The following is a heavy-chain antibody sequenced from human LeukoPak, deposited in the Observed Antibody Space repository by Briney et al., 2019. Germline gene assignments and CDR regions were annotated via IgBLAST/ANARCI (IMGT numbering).Heavy chain of an antibody. CDR2: ISGSGGST. D-gene: IGHD3-10*01. Sequence: GGSLRLSCAASGFTFSSYAMSWVRQAPGKGLEWVSAISGSGGSTYYADSVKGRFTISRDNSKNTLYLQMNSLRAEDTAVYYCARVVRGVLAFDYWGQGTLVTVSS. V-gene: IGHV3-23*01. CDR3: ARVVRGVLAFDY. CDR1: GFTFSSYA. J-gene: IGHJ4*02.